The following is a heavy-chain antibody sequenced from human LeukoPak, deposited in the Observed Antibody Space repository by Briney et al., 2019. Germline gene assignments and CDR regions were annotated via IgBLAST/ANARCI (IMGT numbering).Heavy chain of an antibody. Sequence: SETLSLTCAVYGGSFSGYYWSWIRQPPGKGLEWIGEINHSGSTNYNPSLKSRVTISVDTSKNQFSLKLSSVTAADTAVYYCARGYRYSSGQYYFDYWGQGTLVTVSS. V-gene: IGHV4-34*01. CDR1: GGSFSGYY. CDR2: INHSGST. J-gene: IGHJ4*02. CDR3: ARGYRYSSGQYYFDY. D-gene: IGHD5-18*01.